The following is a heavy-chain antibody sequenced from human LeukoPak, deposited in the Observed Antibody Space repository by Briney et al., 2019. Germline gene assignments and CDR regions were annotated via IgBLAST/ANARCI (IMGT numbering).Heavy chain of an antibody. CDR1: GGSISSYY. Sequence: SETLSLTCTVSGGSISSYYWSWIRQPPGKGLEWIGYIYYSGSTNYNPSLKSRVTISVDTSKNQFSLKLSSVTAADTAVYYCARKGTYCGGDCYSGGIDPWGQGTLVTVSS. D-gene: IGHD2-21*02. CDR3: ARKGTYCGGDCYSGGIDP. J-gene: IGHJ5*02. CDR2: IYYSGST. V-gene: IGHV4-59*01.